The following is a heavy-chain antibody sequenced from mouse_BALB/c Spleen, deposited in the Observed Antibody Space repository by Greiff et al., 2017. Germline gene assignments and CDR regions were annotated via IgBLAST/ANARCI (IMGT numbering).Heavy chain of an antibody. CDR1: GYSITSDYA. CDR3: ARGWLDWSFDV. CDR2: ISYSGST. V-gene: IGHV3-2*02. D-gene: IGHD1-1*02. J-gene: IGHJ1*01. Sequence: EVKLVESGPGLVKPSQSLSLTCTVTGYSITSDYAWNWIRQFPGNKLEWMGYISYSGSTSYNPSLKSRISITRDTSKNQFFLQLNSVTTEDTATYYCARGWLDWSFDVWGAGTTVTVSS.